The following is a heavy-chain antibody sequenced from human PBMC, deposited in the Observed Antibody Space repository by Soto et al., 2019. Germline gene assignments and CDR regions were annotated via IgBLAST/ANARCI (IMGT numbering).Heavy chain of an antibody. CDR2: IDPSDSQT. CDR3: ARQIYDSDTGPNFQYYFDS. J-gene: IGHJ4*02. CDR1: GYSFAGYW. D-gene: IGHD3-22*01. V-gene: IGHV5-10-1*01. Sequence: GKSLKISCKGSGYSFAGYWITWVRQKPGKGLEWMGRIDPSDSQTYYSPSFRGHVTISVTKSITTVFLQWSSLRASDTAMYYCARQIYDSDTGPNFQYYFDSWGQGTPVTVSS.